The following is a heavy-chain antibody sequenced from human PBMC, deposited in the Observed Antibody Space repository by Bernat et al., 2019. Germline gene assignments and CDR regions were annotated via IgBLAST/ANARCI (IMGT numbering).Heavy chain of an antibody. CDR3: ARGAGSGSYPNDY. J-gene: IGHJ4*02. CDR1: GFTFSDYY. Sequence: QVQLVESGGGLVQPGGSLRLSCAASGFTFSDYYMSWIRQAPGKGLEWVSYISSSSSYTNYADSVKGRFTISRDNAKNSLYLQMNSLRAEDTAVYYCARGAGSGSYPNDYWGQGTLVTVSS. CDR2: ISSSSSYT. D-gene: IGHD3-10*01. V-gene: IGHV3-11*05.